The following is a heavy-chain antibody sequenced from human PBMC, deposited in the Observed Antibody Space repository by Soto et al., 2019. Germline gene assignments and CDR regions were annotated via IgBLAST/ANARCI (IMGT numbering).Heavy chain of an antibody. V-gene: IGHV1-18*01. CDR1: GYTFIRYG. Sequence: QVQLVQSAAEVKKPGASVKVSCKASGYTFIRYGITWVRQAPGQGLEWMGWISPYSVYTIYAQNLHGRVTMTTDTSTRTVYMALSGLTSDATAVYYCARGAYYDTSSVTLSHSPLAVWGQGPSVTVSS. CDR2: ISPYSVYT. CDR3: ARGAYYDTSSVTLSHSPLAV. J-gene: IGHJ6*02. D-gene: IGHD3-16*01.